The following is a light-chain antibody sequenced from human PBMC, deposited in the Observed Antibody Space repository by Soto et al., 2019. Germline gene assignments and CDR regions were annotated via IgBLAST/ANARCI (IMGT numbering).Light chain of an antibody. J-gene: IGKJ2*01. V-gene: IGKV3-11*01. CDR3: QQRSNWPYT. Sequence: EIVLTQSPATLSSSPGERATLSCRASQSVSFYFAWYQQKPVQAPRLLIYDASNRAPGIPARFSGSGSGTDFTLTISSLQPEDFAVYYCQQRSNWPYTFGQGTKLDIK. CDR1: QSVSFY. CDR2: DAS.